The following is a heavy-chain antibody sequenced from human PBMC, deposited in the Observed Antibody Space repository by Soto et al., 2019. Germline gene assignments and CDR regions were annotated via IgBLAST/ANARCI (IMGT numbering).Heavy chain of an antibody. Sequence: EVQLLDSGGGLVQPGGSLRLSCAASGFTFNNYAMTWVRQAPGKGLEWVSASSGGGDTTSYADSVKGRVTVSRDGSKNTLYLQMGSLRAEDTALYYCAKGRGGSGSLTPRVDFWGQGTLVTVSS. V-gene: IGHV3-23*01. CDR1: GFTFNNYA. D-gene: IGHD3-10*01. J-gene: IGHJ4*02. CDR2: SSGGGDTT. CDR3: AKGRGGSGSLTPRVDF.